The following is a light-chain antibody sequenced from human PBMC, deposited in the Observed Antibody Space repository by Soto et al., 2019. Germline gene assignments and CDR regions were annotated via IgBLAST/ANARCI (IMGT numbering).Light chain of an antibody. V-gene: IGKV1-6*01. CDR2: AAS. Sequence: AIQMTQSPSSLSASVGDRVTITCRASQDIRSDLGWYQQKPRKAPNLLIYAASNLQSGVPSRFSGNVSGTDFTLTISSLQPEDFASYFCLQDYNFPYTFGQGTNLEIK. J-gene: IGKJ2*01. CDR3: LQDYNFPYT. CDR1: QDIRSD.